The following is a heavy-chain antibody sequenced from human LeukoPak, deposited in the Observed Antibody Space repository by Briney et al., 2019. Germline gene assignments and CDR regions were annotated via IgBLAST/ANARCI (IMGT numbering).Heavy chain of an antibody. CDR3: ARMSGRESSGYYLDY. V-gene: IGHV4-31*11. CDR1: GGSINSGDYY. CDR2: IYYSGST. Sequence: SQTLSLTCAVSGGSINSGDYYWSWIRQHPGKGLEWTGYIYYSGSTYYNPSLKSRVTISVDTSKNHFSLKLSSVTATDTAVYYCARMSGRESSGYYLDYWGQGTLVTVSS. D-gene: IGHD3-22*01. J-gene: IGHJ4*02.